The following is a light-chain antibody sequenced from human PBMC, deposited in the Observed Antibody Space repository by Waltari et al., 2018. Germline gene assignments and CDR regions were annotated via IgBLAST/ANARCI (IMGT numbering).Light chain of an antibody. CDR3: QTGGFGIWV. V-gene: IGLV4-69*01. CDR1: SGHSPYA. J-gene: IGLJ3*02. Sequence: QLMLTQSPSASASLGASVKLTCPLSSGHSPYAIAWHQKQAEKGPRYLMKVNSDGSHIKGDGIPDRFSGSSSGAERYLTISSLQSEDEADYYCQTGGFGIWVFGGGTKLTVL. CDR2: VNSDGSH.